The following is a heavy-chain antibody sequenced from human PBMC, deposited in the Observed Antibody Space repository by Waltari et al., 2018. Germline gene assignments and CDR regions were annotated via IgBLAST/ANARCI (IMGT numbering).Heavy chain of an antibody. CDR1: GFALSSSGVG. Sequence: QITLKESGPTLVKLTKTLTLTCTFSGFALSSSGVGVGWNRQPPGKALEWLAIICWNDDKRYGPALKSSLTITKNTSTPQLVLTLTDMHPVDTATYYSAHLYGSVIYGLDYWGQGTLVTVSS. CDR3: AHLYGSVIYGLDY. V-gene: IGHV2-5*01. J-gene: IGHJ4*02. CDR2: ICWNDDK. D-gene: IGHD3-10*01.